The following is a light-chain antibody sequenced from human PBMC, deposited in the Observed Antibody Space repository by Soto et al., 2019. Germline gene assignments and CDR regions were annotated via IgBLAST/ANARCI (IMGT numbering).Light chain of an antibody. CDR2: GAS. Sequence: EIVLTQSPATLSLSPGESATLSCRTSQSVKSHLAWFQQKPGQAPRLLMYGASTRATGMPDRFSGSGSGTEFTLIISSLQSEDFAVYYCQQYGSSPATFGQGTKVDIK. CDR3: QQYGSSPAT. J-gene: IGKJ1*01. V-gene: IGKV3D-15*01. CDR1: QSVKSH.